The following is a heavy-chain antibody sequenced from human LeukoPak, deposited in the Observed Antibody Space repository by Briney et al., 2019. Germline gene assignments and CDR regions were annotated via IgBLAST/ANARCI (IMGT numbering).Heavy chain of an antibody. CDR1: GGSIRSSSYS. Sequence: PSETLSLTCTVSGGSIRSSSYSWGWIRQPPGKGLEWIGSIYYSGSTYYNPSLKSRVTISVDTSKNQFSLKLSSVTAADTAVYYCARQSYIYDFWSGYPNWFDPWGQGTLVTVSS. D-gene: IGHD3-3*01. CDR3: ARQSYIYDFWSGYPNWFDP. J-gene: IGHJ5*02. V-gene: IGHV4-39*01. CDR2: IYYSGST.